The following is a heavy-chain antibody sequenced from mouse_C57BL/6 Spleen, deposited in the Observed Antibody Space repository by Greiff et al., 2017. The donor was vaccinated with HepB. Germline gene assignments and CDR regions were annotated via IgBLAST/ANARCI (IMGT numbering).Heavy chain of an antibody. J-gene: IGHJ4*01. CDR1: GFTFSDYG. D-gene: IGHD1-1*01. CDR3: ARITTVVSIDY. Sequence: EVKLVESGGGLVKPGGSLKLSCAASGFTFSDYGMHWVRQAPEKGLEWVAYISSGSSTIYYADTVKGRVTISIDNAKNTLFLQMTSLRSEDTAMYYCARITTVVSIDYWGQGTSVTVSS. V-gene: IGHV5-17*01. CDR2: ISSGSSTI.